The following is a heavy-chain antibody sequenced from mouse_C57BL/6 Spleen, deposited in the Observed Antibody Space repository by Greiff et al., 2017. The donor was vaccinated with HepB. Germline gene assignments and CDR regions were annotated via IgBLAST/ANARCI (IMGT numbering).Heavy chain of an antibody. D-gene: IGHD2-4*01. V-gene: IGHV1-26*01. CDR3: ARSYYEYDYWYFDV. CDR2: INPNNGGT. Sequence: EVQLQQSGPELVKPGASVKISCKASGYTFTDYYMNWVKQSHGKSLEWIGDINPNNGGTSYNQKFKGKATLTVDKSSSTAYMELRSLTSEDSAVYYCARSYYEYDYWYFDVWGTGTTVTVSS. CDR1: GYTFTDYY. J-gene: IGHJ1*03.